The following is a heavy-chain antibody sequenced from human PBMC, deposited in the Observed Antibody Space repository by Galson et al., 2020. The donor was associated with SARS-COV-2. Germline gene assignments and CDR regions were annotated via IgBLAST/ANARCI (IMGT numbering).Heavy chain of an antibody. CDR2: IHYDGSEM. CDR1: GFTFSSYA. Sequence: TGGSLRLSCAASGFTFSSYAMHWVRQAPGKGLEWVAVIHYDGSEMWYADSVKGRYTISRDNSKNTLFLQMNSLRVEDTAVYYGARDSTGSFSFDYWGLGTLVTVSS. V-gene: IGHV3-30*04. D-gene: IGHD1-26*01. J-gene: IGHJ4*02. CDR3: ARDSTGSFSFDY.